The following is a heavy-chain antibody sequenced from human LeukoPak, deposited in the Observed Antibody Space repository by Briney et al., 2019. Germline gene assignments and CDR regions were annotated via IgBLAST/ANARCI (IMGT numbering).Heavy chain of an antibody. J-gene: IGHJ5*02. CDR1: GFTFSSYS. Sequence: GGSLRLSCAASGFTFSSYSMNWVRQAPGKGPEWVSSITGSSSYIYYADSVKGRFTISRDNAKNSLYLQMNSLRAGDTAVYYCARYSSTMGANWFDPWGQGTLVTVSS. CDR2: ITGSSSYI. CDR3: ARYSSTMGANWFDP. V-gene: IGHV3-21*01. D-gene: IGHD2-2*01.